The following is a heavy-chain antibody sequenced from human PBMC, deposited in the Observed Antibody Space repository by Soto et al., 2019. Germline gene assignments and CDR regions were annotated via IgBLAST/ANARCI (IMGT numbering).Heavy chain of an antibody. CDR1: GGSVTTFT. CDR2: FIPIFRTP. J-gene: IGHJ5*02. Sequence: VQLVQSGAEVTKPGSSVKVSCKASGGSVTTFTIIWLRQAPGQGLEWMGAFIPIFRTPNFAQNFQGRVTITSDESTISAYMELSGPTSEDKAVYFCATGAVVPAYPNWHDTWGQGTQVTVSS. V-gene: IGHV1-69*05. CDR3: ATGAVVPAYPNWHDT. D-gene: IGHD2-15*01.